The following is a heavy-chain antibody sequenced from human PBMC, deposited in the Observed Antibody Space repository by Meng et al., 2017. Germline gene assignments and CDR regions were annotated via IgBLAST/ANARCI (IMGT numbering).Heavy chain of an antibody. CDR3: ARSHSVTIVAFDY. CDR2: INHSGST. Sequence: HGEQQQWGGGLLKPSETLPPPCCVYCGAFMGYYWSWIRQPPGKGLEGIGEINHSGSTNYNPSLKSRVTMSLDTSKNQFSLRLSSVTAADTAVYYCARSHSVTIVAFDYWGQGTLVTVSS. D-gene: IGHD4-17*01. CDR1: CGAFMGYY. V-gene: IGHV4-34*01. J-gene: IGHJ4*02.